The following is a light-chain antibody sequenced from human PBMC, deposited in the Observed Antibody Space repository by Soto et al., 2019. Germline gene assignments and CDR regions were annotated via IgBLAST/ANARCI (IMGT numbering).Light chain of an antibody. V-gene: IGKV3D-20*02. Sequence: EIVVTQSPGTLSLSPGERATLSCRASQSVRSSSLAWYQQKPGQAPRLLIYGASSRATGIPDRFSGSGSGTGFTLTISRLEPEDFAVYYCQQRSNWITFGQGTRLEIK. CDR1: QSVRSSS. J-gene: IGKJ5*01. CDR3: QQRSNWIT. CDR2: GAS.